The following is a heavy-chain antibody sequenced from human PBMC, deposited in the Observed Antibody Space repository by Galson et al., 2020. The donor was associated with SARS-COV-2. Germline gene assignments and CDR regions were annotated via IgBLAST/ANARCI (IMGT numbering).Heavy chain of an antibody. D-gene: IGHD6-13*01. J-gene: IGHJ4*02. CDR3: ARETDDHTSSWYEY. CDR1: GLTLSSYS. V-gene: IGHV3-30*04. Sequence: AESLTPSCPPSGLTLSSYSMHWVRQAPVNGLEWVAIISYDGSTKYNSDSVKGRFTISRDISENTLYLQMNSLRPEDTAVYYCARETDDHTSSWYEYWGQGALVTVS. CDR2: ISYDGSTK.